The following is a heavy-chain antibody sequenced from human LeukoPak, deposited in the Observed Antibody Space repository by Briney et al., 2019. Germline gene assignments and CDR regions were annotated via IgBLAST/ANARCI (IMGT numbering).Heavy chain of an antibody. J-gene: IGHJ4*02. Sequence: GLALRLSCPASGFSFNNSWMHWLRQAPAKGLVWVSRINNDETTTYYADPVKGRFTISRDNAKNTLFLQMNSLRPEGTALYYCGSDTYLANFWTGYPQYWRQGTLVSV. CDR2: INNDETTT. CDR1: GFSFNNSW. CDR3: GSDTYLANFWTGYPQY. D-gene: IGHD3/OR15-3a*01. V-gene: IGHV3-74*01.